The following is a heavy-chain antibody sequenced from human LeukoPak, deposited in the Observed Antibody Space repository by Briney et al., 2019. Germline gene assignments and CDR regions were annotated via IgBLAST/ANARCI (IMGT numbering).Heavy chain of an antibody. CDR2: IYTSGST. CDR3: ARGPGGYGMDV. Sequence: PSETLSLTCTVSGGSISSGSYYWSWIRQPAGKGLEWIGRIYTSGSTNYNPSLKSRVTISVDTSKNQFSLKLSSVTAADTAVYYCARGPGGYGMDVWGQGTTVTVSS. CDR1: GGSISSGSYY. D-gene: IGHD3-16*01. V-gene: IGHV4-61*02. J-gene: IGHJ6*01.